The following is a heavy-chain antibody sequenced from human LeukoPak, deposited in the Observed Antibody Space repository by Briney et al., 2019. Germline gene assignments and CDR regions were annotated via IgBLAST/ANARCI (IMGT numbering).Heavy chain of an antibody. D-gene: IGHD1-7*01. V-gene: IGHV4-31*03. CDR1: GGSISSGGYY. CDR3: ARALGLPPPYYFDY. Sequence: PSETLSLTCTVSGGSISSGGYYWGWIRQHPGKGLEWIGYIYYSGSTYYNPSLKSRVTISVDTSKNQFSLKLSSVTAADTAVYYCARALGLPPPYYFDYWGQGTLVTVSS. J-gene: IGHJ4*02. CDR2: IYYSGST.